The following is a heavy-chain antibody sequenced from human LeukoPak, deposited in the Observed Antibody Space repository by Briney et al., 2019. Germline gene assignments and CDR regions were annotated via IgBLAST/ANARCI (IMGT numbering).Heavy chain of an antibody. CDR1: GFTFSSYG. CDR3: ARDQSWCYDEIYMDV. CDR2: IWYDGSNK. J-gene: IGHJ6*03. D-gene: IGHD4/OR15-4a*01. Sequence: GRTLRLSCAASGFTFSSYGMHWVRQAPGKGLEWVAVIWYDGSNKYYADSVKGRFTISRDDSKNTLYLQMNSLRAEDTAVYYCARDQSWCYDEIYMDVWGKGTTVTVSS. V-gene: IGHV3-33*01.